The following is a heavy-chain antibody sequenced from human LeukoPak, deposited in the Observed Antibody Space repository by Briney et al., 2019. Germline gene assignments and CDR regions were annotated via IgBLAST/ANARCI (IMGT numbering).Heavy chain of an antibody. J-gene: IGHJ4*02. V-gene: IGHV3-30*18. CDR3: AKFADIVVVPVGDILTGYREPDDFDY. Sequence: PGGSLRLSCAASGFTFSSYGMHWVRQAPGKGLEWVAVISYDASNKYYADSVKGRFTISRDNSKNTVYLQMNSLRAEDTAVYYCAKFADIVVVPVGDILTGYREPDDFDYWGQGTLVTVSS. CDR1: GFTFSSYG. D-gene: IGHD2-2*01. CDR2: ISYDASNK.